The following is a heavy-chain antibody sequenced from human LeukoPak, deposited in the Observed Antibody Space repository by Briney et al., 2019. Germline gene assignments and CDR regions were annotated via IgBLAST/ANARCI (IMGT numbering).Heavy chain of an antibody. J-gene: IGHJ4*02. CDR2: INPTSRNT. D-gene: IGHD3-3*01. Sequence: VASVKVSCKASGYTFSGYYIHWVRQAPGQGLGWMGWINPTSRNTNSAPRFQGRISLTSDTSISTAYMELTNLTSDDTAIYYCARWGGYFSDWGQGTLVSVSS. CDR3: ARWGGYFSD. CDR1: GYTFSGYY. V-gene: IGHV1-2*02.